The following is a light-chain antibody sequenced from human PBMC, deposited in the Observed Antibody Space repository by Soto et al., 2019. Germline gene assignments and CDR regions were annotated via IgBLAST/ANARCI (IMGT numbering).Light chain of an antibody. Sequence: DTQMTQSPSSVFASVGERVTFTCWASQDIGSWFAWYQQKPGKVPKLLIYAASILQSGVPSRFSGSGSGTDFTLTINNLQPEDFATYYCQQAKSFPVSFGQGTRLEIK. CDR2: AAS. J-gene: IGKJ5*01. CDR1: QDIGSW. CDR3: QQAKSFPVS. V-gene: IGKV1D-12*01.